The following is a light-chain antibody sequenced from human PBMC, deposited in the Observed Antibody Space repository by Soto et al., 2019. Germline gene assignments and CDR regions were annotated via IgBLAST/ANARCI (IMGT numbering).Light chain of an antibody. Sequence: DIQMTQSPSSVSASVGDRVTITCRASQGISSWLAWYQQKPGKAPKLLIYTASSLYSGVPSRLSGSASGTDSTLTLSSLQPEDSSTYYCQQANSFPLTFGQGTRLEIK. V-gene: IGKV1-12*01. CDR3: QQANSFPLT. CDR2: TAS. CDR1: QGISSW. J-gene: IGKJ5*01.